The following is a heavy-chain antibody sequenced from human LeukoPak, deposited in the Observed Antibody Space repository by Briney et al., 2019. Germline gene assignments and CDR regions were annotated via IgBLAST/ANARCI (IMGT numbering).Heavy chain of an antibody. Sequence: SVKVSCKASGGTFSSYTISWVRQAPGQGLEWTGRIIPILGIANYAQKFQGRVTITADKSTSTAYMELSSLRSEDTAVYYCARGGDLKGELDYWGQGTLVTVS. CDR2: IIPILGIA. CDR3: ARGGDLKGELDY. D-gene: IGHD3-16*01. J-gene: IGHJ4*02. V-gene: IGHV1-69*02. CDR1: GGTFSSYT.